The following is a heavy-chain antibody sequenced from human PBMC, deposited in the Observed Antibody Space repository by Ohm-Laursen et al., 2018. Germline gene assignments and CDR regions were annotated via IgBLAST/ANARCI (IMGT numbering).Heavy chain of an antibody. CDR3: ASYDPWSGFSFHS. J-gene: IGHJ4*02. Sequence: SLRLSCAASGFTFSRHCMTWVRQGPGKALESLANINQGGSEEYYADSVKGRFTISRDNAKDSLYLQMNSLRAEDTAVYYCASYDPWSGFSFHSWGQGTLVTVSS. V-gene: IGHV3-7*01. CDR1: GFTFSRHC. D-gene: IGHD3-3*01. CDR2: INQGGSEE.